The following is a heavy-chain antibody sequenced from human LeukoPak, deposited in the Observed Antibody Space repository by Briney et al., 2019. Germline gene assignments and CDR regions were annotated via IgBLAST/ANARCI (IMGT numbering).Heavy chain of an antibody. Sequence: EASVKVSCKASGGTFSSYAISWVRQAPGQGLEWMGGIIPIFGTANYAQKFQGRVTITADESTSTVYMELSSLRSEDTAVYYCAVGKYIQLWSSAGMDVWGQGTTVTVSS. V-gene: IGHV1-69*01. CDR1: GGTFSSYA. CDR3: AVGKYIQLWSSAGMDV. D-gene: IGHD5-18*01. CDR2: IIPIFGTA. J-gene: IGHJ6*02.